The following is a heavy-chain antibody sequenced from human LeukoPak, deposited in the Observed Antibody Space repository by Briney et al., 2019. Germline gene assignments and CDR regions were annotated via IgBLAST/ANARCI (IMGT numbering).Heavy chain of an antibody. Sequence: ASVKVSCKASGYTFTSYDINWVRQAPGQGLEWMGWISAYNSNTHYAQKLQGRVTMTTDTSTSTAYMELRSLRSDDTAVYYCTRDYRDVLLWFGELSKWGQGTLVTVSS. CDR1: GYTFTSYD. J-gene: IGHJ1*01. V-gene: IGHV1-18*01. CDR2: ISAYNSNT. CDR3: TRDYRDVLLWFGELSK. D-gene: IGHD3-10*01.